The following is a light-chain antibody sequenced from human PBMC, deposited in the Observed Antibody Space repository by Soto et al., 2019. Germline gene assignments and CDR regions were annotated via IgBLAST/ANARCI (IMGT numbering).Light chain of an antibody. CDR2: KAS. Sequence: DIQMTQTPSTLSASVGDRVTITCRASQNINNWLAWYQQKPGEAPKLLIYKASNLESGVPSRFSGSGSGTDYTLPNSTLQPEDSATYYYQQYNNYSFFSFGHGTKVDIK. CDR1: QNINNW. V-gene: IGKV1-5*03. CDR3: QQYNNYSFFS. J-gene: IGKJ3*01.